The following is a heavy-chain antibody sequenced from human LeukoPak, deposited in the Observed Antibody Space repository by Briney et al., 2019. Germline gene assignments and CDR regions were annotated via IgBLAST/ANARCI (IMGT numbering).Heavy chain of an antibody. CDR2: ISWNSGNI. Sequence: GGSLRLSCAASGFTFDDYAMHWVRQTPRMGLEWVSGISWNSGNIGYADSVKGRFTISRDNARNSLYLQMNSLRAEDTALYYCAKDITHDTVMFSFASWGQGTLVTVSS. CDR1: GFTFDDYA. D-gene: IGHD5-18*01. V-gene: IGHV3-9*01. CDR3: AKDITHDTVMFSFAS. J-gene: IGHJ4*02.